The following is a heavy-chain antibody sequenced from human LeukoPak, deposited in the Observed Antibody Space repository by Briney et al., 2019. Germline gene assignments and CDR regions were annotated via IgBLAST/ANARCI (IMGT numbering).Heavy chain of an antibody. CDR3: ARYTSSRLRMGYYHYGMDV. V-gene: IGHV3-66*01. D-gene: IGHD6-13*01. J-gene: IGHJ6*02. CDR2: IYTDGST. Sequence: GGSLRLSCVASGLTVNSNYMTWVRQAPGKGPEWVSVIYTDGSTYHTDSVKGRFTISRDNSKNTVHLQMNSLRAEDTAVYYCARYTSSRLRMGYYHYGMDVWGQGTTVTVSS. CDR1: GLTVNSNY.